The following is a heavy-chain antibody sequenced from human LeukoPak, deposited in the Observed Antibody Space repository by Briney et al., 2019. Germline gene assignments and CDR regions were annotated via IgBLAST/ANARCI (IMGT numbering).Heavy chain of an antibody. D-gene: IGHD1-26*01. Sequence: PGGSLRLSCAASDFTFSSHWMHWVRQAPGEGLVWVSRISGDESSTNYADSVKGRFTISRDNARNTLFLQMNSLRAEDTAVYYCAREGGSFLRYFDSWGQGTLVTVSS. CDR1: DFTFSSHW. CDR2: ISGDESST. CDR3: AREGGSFLRYFDS. J-gene: IGHJ4*02. V-gene: IGHV3-74*01.